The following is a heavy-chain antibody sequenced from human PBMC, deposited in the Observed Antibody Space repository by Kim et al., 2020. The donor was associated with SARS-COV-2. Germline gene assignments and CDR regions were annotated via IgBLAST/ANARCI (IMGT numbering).Heavy chain of an antibody. J-gene: IGHJ4*02. CDR3: ARGLGDGYNSTG. CDR1: GGSFSGYY. Sequence: SETLSLTCAVYGGSFSGYYWSWIRQPPGKGLEWIGEINHSGSTNYNPSLKSRVTISVDTSKNQFSLKLSSVTAADTAVYYCARGLGDGYNSTGWGQGTLV. D-gene: IGHD5-12*01. V-gene: IGHV4-34*01. CDR2: INHSGST.